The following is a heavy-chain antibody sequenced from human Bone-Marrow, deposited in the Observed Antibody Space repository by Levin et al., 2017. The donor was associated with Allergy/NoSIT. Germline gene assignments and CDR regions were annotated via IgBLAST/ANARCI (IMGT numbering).Heavy chain of an antibody. J-gene: IGHJ4*02. CDR2: MNPNSGNT. D-gene: IGHD5-18*01. CDR3: ATSITTMFTRFGFDY. CDR1: GYSFTTYD. V-gene: IGHV1-8*01. Sequence: GESLKISCKASGYSFTTYDINWVRQATGQGLEWMGWMNPNSGNTGYAQKFQGRVTMTRNTSTSTAYMELSSLRSEDTAVYCCATSITTMFTRFGFDYWGQGPRVTVS.